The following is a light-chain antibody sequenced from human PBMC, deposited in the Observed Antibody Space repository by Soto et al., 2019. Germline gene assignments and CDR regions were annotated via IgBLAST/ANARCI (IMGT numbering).Light chain of an antibody. Sequence: QSALTQPASVSGSLGQSITISCTGNTRDIAGYNYISWYQQLPGKAPKLMIYQVTIRPSGISNRFSGSKSGNTASLTISGLQAEDEADYYCTSFSSSTSLYVFGTGTKLTVL. V-gene: IGLV2-14*01. CDR3: TSFSSSTSLYV. CDR1: TRDIAGYNY. CDR2: QVT. J-gene: IGLJ1*01.